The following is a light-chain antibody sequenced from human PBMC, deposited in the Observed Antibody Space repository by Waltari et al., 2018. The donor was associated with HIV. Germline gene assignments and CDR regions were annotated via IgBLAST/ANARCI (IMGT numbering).Light chain of an antibody. V-gene: IGKV4-1*01. CDR1: QNILYSSNNKNY. Sequence: DIVMTQSPDSLAVSLGERATINCKSSQNILYSSNNKNYLAWYQQKPGQPPKLLIYWASTREFGFPDRFSGSGSGTDFTLTVSSLQAEDVAVYYCQQYYTTPHTFGQGTNLEIK. CDR3: QQYYTTPHT. J-gene: IGKJ2*01. CDR2: WAS.